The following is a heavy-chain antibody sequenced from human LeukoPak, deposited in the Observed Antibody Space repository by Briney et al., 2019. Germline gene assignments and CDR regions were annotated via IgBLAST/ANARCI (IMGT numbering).Heavy chain of an antibody. V-gene: IGHV5-51*01. Sequence: GESLKISCKGSGYSFSSYWIGWVRQMPGKGLEWMGIIYPGDSDTRYSPSFQGQVTISADKSISTAYLQWSSLKASDTATYYCARQAIVGGYCSSASCPDFDYWGQGTLVTVS. CDR2: IYPGDSDT. CDR3: ARQAIVGGYCSSASCPDFDY. CDR1: GYSFSSYW. J-gene: IGHJ4*02. D-gene: IGHD2-2*01.